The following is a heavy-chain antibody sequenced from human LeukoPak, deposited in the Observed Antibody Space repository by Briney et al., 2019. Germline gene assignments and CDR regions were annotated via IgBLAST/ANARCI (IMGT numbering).Heavy chain of an antibody. J-gene: IGHJ3*02. CDR1: GGSISSSSYY. CDR2: IYYSGST. Sequence: SETLSLTCTVSGGSISSSSYYWGWIRQPPGKGLEWIGSIYYSGSTYYNPSLKSRVTISVDTSKNQFSLKLSSVTAADTAVYYCARAGYSSSWTGRELHDAFDIWGQGTMVTVSS. CDR3: ARAGYSSSWTGRELHDAFDI. D-gene: IGHD6-13*01. V-gene: IGHV4-39*07.